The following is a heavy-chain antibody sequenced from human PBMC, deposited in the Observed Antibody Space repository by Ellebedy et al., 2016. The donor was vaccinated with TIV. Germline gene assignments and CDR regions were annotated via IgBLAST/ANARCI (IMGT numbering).Heavy chain of an antibody. CDR3: ARGNLGYCTTSSCFGGDFDY. Sequence: SETLSLXCTVSGGSISNYYWNWIRQSPGKGLEWIGYIYYSGSTNYNPSLKSRVALSVDTSKNQFSLKLSSVTAADTAVYYCARGNLGYCTTSSCFGGDFDYWGQGTLITVSS. CDR1: GGSISNYY. D-gene: IGHD2-2*01. CDR2: IYYSGST. J-gene: IGHJ4*02. V-gene: IGHV4-59*13.